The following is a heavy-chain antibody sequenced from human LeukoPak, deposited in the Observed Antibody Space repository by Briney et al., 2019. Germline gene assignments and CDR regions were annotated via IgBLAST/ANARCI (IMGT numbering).Heavy chain of an antibody. J-gene: IGHJ4*02. D-gene: IGHD5-18*01. Sequence: GSLRLSCAASGFTFSSYSKNWVRQAPGKGLGWVSSISSSSSYIYYADSVKGRFTISRDNAKNSLYLQMNSLRAEDTAVYYCASERGYSYALDYWGQGTLVTVSS. V-gene: IGHV3-21*01. CDR1: GFTFSSYS. CDR3: ASERGYSYALDY. CDR2: ISSSSSYI.